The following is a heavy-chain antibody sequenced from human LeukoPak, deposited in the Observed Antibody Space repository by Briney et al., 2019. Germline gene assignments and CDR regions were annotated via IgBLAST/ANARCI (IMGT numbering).Heavy chain of an antibody. CDR2: ISGSGGST. CDR1: GFTFSSYG. CDR3: AKRLRDGYNSPIDF. V-gene: IGHV3-23*01. D-gene: IGHD5-24*01. Sequence: PGGTLRLSCAASGFTFSSYGMSWVRQAPGKGLEWVSAISGSGGSTYYADSVKGRFTISRDNSKNTLYLQMNSLRAEDTAVYYCAKRLRDGYNSPIDFWGQGTLVTVSS. J-gene: IGHJ4*02.